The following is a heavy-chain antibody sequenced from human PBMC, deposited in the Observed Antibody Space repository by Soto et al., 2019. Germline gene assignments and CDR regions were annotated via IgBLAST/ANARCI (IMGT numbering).Heavy chain of an antibody. Sequence: GGSLRLSCAVSGITFSDYSINWVRQAPGKGLEWVSGISGGTGTTHYADSVKGRFTISRDNSKNTVYLQMNSLRAEDTALYYCATVLSAAFDIWGQGTMVT. CDR1: GITFSDYS. CDR2: ISGGTGTT. J-gene: IGHJ3*02. V-gene: IGHV3-23*01. CDR3: ATVLSAAFDI.